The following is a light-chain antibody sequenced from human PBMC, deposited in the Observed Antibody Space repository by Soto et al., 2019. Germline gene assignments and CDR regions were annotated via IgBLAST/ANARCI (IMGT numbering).Light chain of an antibody. J-gene: IGLJ3*02. Sequence: QTVVTQEPSFSVSPGGTVTLTCGLTSGSVSNGHYPSWYQQTPGQAPRTVICSTDTRASGVPDRFSGSILGTKAALTIVGAQADDESDYYCVLYLGRDIGEFGGGTKLTVL. CDR1: SGSVSNGHY. CDR2: STD. CDR3: VLYLGRDIGE. V-gene: IGLV8-61*01.